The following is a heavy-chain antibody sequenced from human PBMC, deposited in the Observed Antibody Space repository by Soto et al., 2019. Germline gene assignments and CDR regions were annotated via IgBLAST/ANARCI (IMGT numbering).Heavy chain of an antibody. CDR1: GGSISSYY. CDR3: ASYTAMVKGFDY. Sequence: SETLSLTCTVSGGSISSYYWSWIRQPPGKGLEWIGYIYYSGSTNYNPSLKSRVTISVDTSKNQFSLKLSSVTAADTAVYYCASYTAMVKGFDYWGQGTLVTVSS. J-gene: IGHJ4*02. CDR2: IYYSGST. V-gene: IGHV4-59*01. D-gene: IGHD5-18*01.